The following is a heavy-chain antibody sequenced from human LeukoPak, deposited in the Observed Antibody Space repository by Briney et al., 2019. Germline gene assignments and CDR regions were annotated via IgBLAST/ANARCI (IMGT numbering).Heavy chain of an antibody. J-gene: IGHJ4*02. CDR2: IYYSGST. V-gene: IGHV4-31*03. CDR1: GGSIGSGGYY. Sequence: SETLSLTCTVSGGSIGSGGYYWSWIRQHPGKGLEWIGYIYYSGSTYYNPSLKSRVTISVDTSKNQFSLKLSSVTTADTAVYYCARRRPHEPYFDYWGQGTLVTVSS. CDR3: ARRRPHEPYFDY.